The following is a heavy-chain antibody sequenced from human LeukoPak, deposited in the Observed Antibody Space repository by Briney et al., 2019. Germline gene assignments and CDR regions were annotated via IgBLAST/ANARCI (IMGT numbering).Heavy chain of an antibody. CDR1: GGSISSSSYY. Sequence: PSETLSLTCTVSGGSISSSSYYWGWIRQPPGKGLEWIGSIYYSGSTYYNPSLKSRVTISVDTSKNQFSLKLSSVTAADTAVYYCASVSIAVAGTGFDYWGRGTLVTVSS. V-gene: IGHV4-39*01. J-gene: IGHJ4*02. D-gene: IGHD6-19*01. CDR2: IYYSGST. CDR3: ASVSIAVAGTGFDY.